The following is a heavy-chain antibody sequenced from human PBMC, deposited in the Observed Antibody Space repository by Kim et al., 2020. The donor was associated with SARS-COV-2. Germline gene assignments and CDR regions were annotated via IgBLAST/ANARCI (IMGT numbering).Heavy chain of an antibody. CDR3: ARDRRFLEWEPDAFDI. Sequence: GGSLRLSCAASGFTFCSYAVHWVRQAPGKGLEWVAVISYDGSNKYYADSVKGPFTISRDNSKNTLYLQMNSLRAEDTAVYYCARDRRFLEWEPDAFDIWGQGTMVTVSS. D-gene: IGHD3-3*01. J-gene: IGHJ3*02. CDR2: ISYDGSNK. CDR1: GFTFCSYA. V-gene: IGHV3-30*04.